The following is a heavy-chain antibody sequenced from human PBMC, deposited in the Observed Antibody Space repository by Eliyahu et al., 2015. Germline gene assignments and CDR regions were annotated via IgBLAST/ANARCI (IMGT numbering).Heavy chain of an antibody. CDR1: GXXFXSYA. J-gene: IGHJ4*02. D-gene: IGHD5-24*01. Sequence: QVQLVESGGGVVQPGRSLRLSXAASGXXFXSYAMXWGRQAPGKELEWVAVISYDGSNKYYADSVKGRFTISRDNSKNTLYLQMNSLRAEDTAVYYCARAVRWLQLDYFDYWGQGTLVTVSS. V-gene: IGHV3-30*01. CDR2: ISYDGSNK. CDR3: ARAVRWLQLDYFDY.